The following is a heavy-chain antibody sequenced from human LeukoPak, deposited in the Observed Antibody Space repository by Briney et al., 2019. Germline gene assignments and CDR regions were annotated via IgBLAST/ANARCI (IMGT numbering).Heavy chain of an antibody. Sequence: GGSLRLSCAASGFTFSSYWMYWVRQAPGKGLEWVSGVSWNSGSIGYADSVKGRFTISRDNAKNSLYLQMNSLRAEDTALYYCAKDLYSSSWNYFDYWGQGTLVTVSS. V-gene: IGHV3-9*01. CDR1: GFTFSSYW. CDR3: AKDLYSSSWNYFDY. CDR2: VSWNSGSI. D-gene: IGHD6-13*01. J-gene: IGHJ4*02.